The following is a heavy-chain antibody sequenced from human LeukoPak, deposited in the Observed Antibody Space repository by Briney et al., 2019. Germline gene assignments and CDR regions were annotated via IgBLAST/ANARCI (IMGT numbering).Heavy chain of an antibody. J-gene: IGHJ1*01. CDR3: ASAREYCISTNCYEYFQH. Sequence: GGSLRLSCAAPGFTFSNYAMSWVRQAPGKGLEWVSVITITGSTTYYADSVNGRFTISRDGSKNTLYLQMNSLRAEDTAVYYCASAREYCISTNCYEYFQHWGQGTLVTVSS. CDR2: ITITGSTT. D-gene: IGHD2-2*01. CDR1: GFTFSNYA. V-gene: IGHV3-23*01.